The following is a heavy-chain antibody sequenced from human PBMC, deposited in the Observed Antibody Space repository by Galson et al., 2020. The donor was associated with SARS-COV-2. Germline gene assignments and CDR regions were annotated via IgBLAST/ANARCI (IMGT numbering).Heavy chain of an antibody. Sequence: GGSLRLSCAASGFIVSTNYMSWVRQAPGKGLEWVSVIYPGGTTYYADSVKGRFTISRDNSKNTLYHQMNSLRAEDTAVYYCARDRSSTHMDVWGKGTTVTVSS. D-gene: IGHD6-6*01. CDR1: GFIVSTNY. V-gene: IGHV3-53*01. J-gene: IGHJ6*03. CDR3: ARDRSSTHMDV. CDR2: IYPGGTT.